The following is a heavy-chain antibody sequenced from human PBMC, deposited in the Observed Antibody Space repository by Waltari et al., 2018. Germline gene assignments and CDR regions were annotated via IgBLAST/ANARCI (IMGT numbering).Heavy chain of an antibody. J-gene: IGHJ6*03. Sequence: QVQLVQSGAEVKKPGASVKVSCKASGYTFTSYDINWVRQATGQGLEWMGWTNPNSGNTGYAQKFQGRVTMTRNTSISTAYMELSSLRSEDTAVYYCARVTQSGYYPLYYYYYYMDVWGKGTTVTVSS. CDR1: GYTFTSYD. CDR2: TNPNSGNT. D-gene: IGHD3-3*01. CDR3: ARVTQSGYYPLYYYYYYMDV. V-gene: IGHV1-8*01.